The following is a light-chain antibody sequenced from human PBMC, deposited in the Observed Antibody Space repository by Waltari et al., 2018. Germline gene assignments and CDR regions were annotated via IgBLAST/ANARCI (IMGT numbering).Light chain of an antibody. V-gene: IGKV1-17*01. J-gene: IGKJ1*01. CDR3: LQYNSHPWT. CDR2: ETS. CDR1: QGFSTY. Sequence: DIQMTQSPSSLSASAGDTVTITCRASQGFSTYLNWYQQKPGKHPKRLIYETSNLESGVPSRFSCSRSGTDFTLTISSLQPEDFATYYCLQYNSHPWTFGQGTKLEIK.